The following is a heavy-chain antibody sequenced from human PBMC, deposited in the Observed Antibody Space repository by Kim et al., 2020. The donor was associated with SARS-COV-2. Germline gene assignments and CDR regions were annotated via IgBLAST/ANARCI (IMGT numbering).Heavy chain of an antibody. D-gene: IGHD3-10*01. Sequence: VKGRFTISRDNAKNSLYLQMNSLRAEDTALYYCAKDQQYYYGSGSPRFDYWGQGTLVTVSS. J-gene: IGHJ4*02. V-gene: IGHV3-9*01. CDR3: AKDQQYYYGSGSPRFDY.